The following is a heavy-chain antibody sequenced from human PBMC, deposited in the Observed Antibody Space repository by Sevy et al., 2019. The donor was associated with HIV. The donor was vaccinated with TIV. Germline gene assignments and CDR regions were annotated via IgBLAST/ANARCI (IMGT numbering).Heavy chain of an antibody. CDR3: VREGVGGYSYGVDY. V-gene: IGHV3-74*03. J-gene: IGHJ4*02. D-gene: IGHD5-18*01. CDR1: GFSFSIYW. CDR2: INSVGSST. Sequence: GGSLRLSCTASGFSFSIYWMHWVRQVPGKGLVWVSRINSVGSSTTYADSVKGRFTFSRDNATNTLFLQMNSLRVEDTGVYYCVREGVGGYSYGVDYWGQGTLVTVSS.